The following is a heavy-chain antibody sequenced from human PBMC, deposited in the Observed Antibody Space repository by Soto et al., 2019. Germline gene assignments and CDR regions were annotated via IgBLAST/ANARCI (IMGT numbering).Heavy chain of an antibody. CDR3: ARWGRQDTKAMVTLESIDF. Sequence: ASVKVSCKASGYNFSSYGISWVRQAPGQGLEWMGWISGYNGNSNYAQKVRGRVTMTTETSTSTAYMELRRLRSDDTAVYYCARWGRQDTKAMVTLESIDFWGQ. V-gene: IGHV1-18*01. CDR1: GYNFSSYG. D-gene: IGHD5-18*01. J-gene: IGHJ6*02. CDR2: ISGYNGNS.